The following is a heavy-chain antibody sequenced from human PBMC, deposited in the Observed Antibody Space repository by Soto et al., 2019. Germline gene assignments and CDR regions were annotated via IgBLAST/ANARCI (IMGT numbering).Heavy chain of an antibody. CDR3: EKDQKDYSGSGTYYVPYGMDV. D-gene: IGHD3-10*01. Sequence: QVQLVESGGGVVQPGRSLRLSCVASGFTFSNFGMHWVRQAPGKGLEWVALTSFDGNKNYYADSVKGRFTLSRDNSKNKMYLKMDSLRAEDTALYFCEKDQKDYSGSGTYYVPYGMDVWGQGTTVTVSS. CDR2: TSFDGNKN. J-gene: IGHJ6*02. V-gene: IGHV3-30*18. CDR1: GFTFSNFG.